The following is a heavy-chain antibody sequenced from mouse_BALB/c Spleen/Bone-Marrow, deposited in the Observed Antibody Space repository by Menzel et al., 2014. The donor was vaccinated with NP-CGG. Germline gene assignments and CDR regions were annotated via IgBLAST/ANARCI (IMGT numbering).Heavy chain of an antibody. J-gene: IGHJ1*01. D-gene: IGHD4-1*01. V-gene: IGHV5-17*02. CDR2: INSGSSIT. Sequence: EVQGVESGGGLVQPGGSRKLSCAASGFTFSSFGMHWVRQAPEKGLEWVAYINSGSSITYYADTLRGRFTISRDNPKNTLFLQMTSLRSEDTAIYYCTRSRGNWDDFDVWGARTTVTVSS. CDR3: TRSRGNWDDFDV. CDR1: GFTFSSFG.